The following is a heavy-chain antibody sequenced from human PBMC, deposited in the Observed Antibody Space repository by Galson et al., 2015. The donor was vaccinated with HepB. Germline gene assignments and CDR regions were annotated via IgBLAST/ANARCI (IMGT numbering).Heavy chain of an antibody. CDR3: AREGPLALNTAMARPFDY. CDR2: ISYDGSNK. CDR1: GFTFSSYA. V-gene: IGHV3-30-3*01. D-gene: IGHD5-18*01. Sequence: SLRLSCAASGFTFSSYAMHWVRQAPGKGLEWVAVISYDGSNKYYADSVKGRFTISRDNSKNTLYLQMNSLRAEDTAVYYCAREGPLALNTAMARPFDYWGQGTLVTVSS. J-gene: IGHJ4*02.